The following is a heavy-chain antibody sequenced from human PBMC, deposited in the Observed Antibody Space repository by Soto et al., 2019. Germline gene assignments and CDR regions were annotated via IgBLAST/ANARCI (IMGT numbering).Heavy chain of an antibody. CDR3: ARQHCSSTSCYAPGGWFDP. CDR2: ISAYNGNT. CDR1: GYTFTRYG. J-gene: IGHJ5*02. V-gene: IGHV1-18*01. D-gene: IGHD2-2*01. Sequence: ASVKASCKASGYTFTRYGISWVRQAPGQGLEWMGWISAYNGNTNYAQKLQGRVTMTTDTSTSTAYMELRSLRSDDTAVYYCARQHCSSTSCYAPGGWFDPWGQGTLVTVSS.